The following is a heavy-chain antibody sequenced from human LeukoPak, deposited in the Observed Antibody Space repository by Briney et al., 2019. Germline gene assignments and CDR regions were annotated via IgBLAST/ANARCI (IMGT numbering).Heavy chain of an antibody. V-gene: IGHV3-23*01. D-gene: IGHD1-7*01. CDR2: ITTSGGTT. CDR3: AHNFITGTSLG. J-gene: IGHJ4*02. CDR1: GFTFSTSA. Sequence: GGSLRLSCAASGFTFSTSAMSWVRQAPGKGLEWVSTITTSGGTTYYADSVKGRFTISRDNSKNTLYLQMNSLRAEDTAVYYCAHNFITGTSLGWGQGTLVTVSS.